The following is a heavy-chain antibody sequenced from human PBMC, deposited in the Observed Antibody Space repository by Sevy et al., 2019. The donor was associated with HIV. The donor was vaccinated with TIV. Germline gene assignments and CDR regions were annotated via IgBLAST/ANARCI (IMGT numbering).Heavy chain of an antibody. V-gene: IGHV1-8*01. J-gene: IGHJ6*01. Sequence: ASVKVSCKASGYTFTSYDINWVRQATGQGLEWMGWMNPNSGNTGYAQKFQGRVTMTRHTPISTAYMELISRRSEDTAGYYCARVPHYYGSGIPLYPYSYGMDVWGQGTTVTVSS. CDR3: ARVPHYYGSGIPLYPYSYGMDV. CDR2: MNPNSGNT. CDR1: GYTFTSYD. D-gene: IGHD3-10*01.